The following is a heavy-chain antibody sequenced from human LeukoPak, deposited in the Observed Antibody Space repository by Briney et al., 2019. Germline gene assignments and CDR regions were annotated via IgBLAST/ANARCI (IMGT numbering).Heavy chain of an antibody. Sequence: SETLSLTCTVSGGSISSSSNYWGWIRQPPGKGLEWIGSLYYSGSTYYNPSLKSRVTILQDTSNNQFSLKLTSVTAADTAVYYCARERGSGRYFDLWGRGTLVTVSS. D-gene: IGHD1-14*01. V-gene: IGHV4-39*07. CDR2: LYYSGST. CDR3: ARERGSGRYFDL. CDR1: GGSISSSSNY. J-gene: IGHJ2*01.